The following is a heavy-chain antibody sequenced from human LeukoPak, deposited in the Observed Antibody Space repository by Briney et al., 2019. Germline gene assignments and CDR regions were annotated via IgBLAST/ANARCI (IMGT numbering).Heavy chain of an antibody. Sequence: SETLSLTCAVYGGSFSGYYWSWIRQPPGKGLEWIGEINHSGSTNYNPSLKSRVTISVDTSKNQFSLKLSSVTAADTAVYYCARGPTVTKGYFDLWGRGTLVLSPQ. CDR3: ARGPTVTKGYFDL. CDR1: GGSFSGYY. V-gene: IGHV4-34*01. CDR2: INHSGST. J-gene: IGHJ2*01. D-gene: IGHD4-17*01.